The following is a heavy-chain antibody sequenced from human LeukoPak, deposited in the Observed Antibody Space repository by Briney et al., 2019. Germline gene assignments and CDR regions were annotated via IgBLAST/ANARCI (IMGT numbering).Heavy chain of an antibody. V-gene: IGHV1-8*01. J-gene: IGHJ6*02. Sequence: ASVKVSCKASGYTFTSYDINWVRQATGQGLEWMGWMNPNSGKTGYTQKFQGRVTMARNSSISTAYMELSSLRSEDTAVYYCAIAHYDILTGYYVYYYYGMDVWGQGTTVTVSS. CDR2: MNPNSGKT. CDR3: AIAHYDILTGYYVYYYYGMDV. CDR1: GYTFTSYD. D-gene: IGHD3-9*01.